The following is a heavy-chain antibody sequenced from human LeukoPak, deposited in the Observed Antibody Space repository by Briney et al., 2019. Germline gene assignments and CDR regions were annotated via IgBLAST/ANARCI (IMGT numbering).Heavy chain of an antibody. CDR3: ARAGLKLAGGDYYMDV. CDR1: GYSISSGYY. J-gene: IGHJ6*03. CDR2: IYHSGST. Sequence: PSETLSLTCAVSGYSISSGYYWGWIRQPPGKGLEWIGSIYHSGSTYYNPSLKSRVTISVDTSKNQFSLKLSSVTAADTAVHYCARAGLKLAGGDYYMDVWGKGTTVTVSS. D-gene: IGHD6-13*01. V-gene: IGHV4-38-2*01.